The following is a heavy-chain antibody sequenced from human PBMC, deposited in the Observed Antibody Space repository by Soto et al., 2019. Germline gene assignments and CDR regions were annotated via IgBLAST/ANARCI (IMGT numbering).Heavy chain of an antibody. V-gene: IGHV3-74*01. Sequence: GGSLRLSCAASGFTFSTYWMHWVRQAPGRGLVWVSRINSDGSSTSYADSVKGRFTISRDNAKNTLYLQMNSLRAEDTAMYYCTRVRCSGGSCRDAYDIWGQGTMVTVSS. CDR2: INSDGSST. D-gene: IGHD2-15*01. J-gene: IGHJ3*02. CDR1: GFTFSTYW. CDR3: TRVRCSGGSCRDAYDI.